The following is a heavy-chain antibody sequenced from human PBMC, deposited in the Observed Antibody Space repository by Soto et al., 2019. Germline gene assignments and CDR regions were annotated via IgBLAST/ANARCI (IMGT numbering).Heavy chain of an antibody. Sequence: QVQLVQSGAEVKKPGASVKLSCKASGFTFTSYAIHWXXXXPGXSLEWMGWINAGNGNTKYSQKFQGRVTITRDTSATTAFXXXXXLRFEDTAXYXXXXXXXXXYXSWYVNGDFWGQGTLVSVSS. CDR2: INAGNGNT. CDR3: XXXXXXXYXSWYVNGDF. D-gene: IGHD6-13*01. V-gene: IGHV1-3*01. J-gene: IGHJ4*02. CDR1: GFTFTSYA.